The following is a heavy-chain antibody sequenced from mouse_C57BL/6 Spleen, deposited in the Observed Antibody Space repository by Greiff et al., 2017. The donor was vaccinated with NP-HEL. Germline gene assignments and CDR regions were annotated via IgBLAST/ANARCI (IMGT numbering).Heavy chain of an antibody. CDR3: ARSITTVVDCDY. V-gene: IGHV1-59*01. J-gene: IGHJ2*01. D-gene: IGHD1-1*01. CDR2: IDPSDSYT. CDR1: GYTFTSYW. Sequence: QVQLQQPGAELVRPGTSVKLSCKASGYTFTSYWMHWVKQRPGQGLEWIGVIDPSDSYTNYNQKFKGKATLTVDTSSSTAYMQLSSLTSEDSAVYYWARSITTVVDCDYWGQGTTLTVSA.